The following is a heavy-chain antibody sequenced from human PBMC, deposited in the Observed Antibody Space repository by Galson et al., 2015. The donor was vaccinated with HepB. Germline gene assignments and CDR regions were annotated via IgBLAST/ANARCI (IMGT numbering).Heavy chain of an antibody. D-gene: IGHD4-11*01. CDR1: GFTFSLYA. Sequence: SLRLSCAASGFTFSLYAMHWVRQAPGKGLEWVAVISYDGTNKYYADSVKGRFTISRDNSENTLYLQMNSLRAEDTAVYYCARDPDYSNYSGFFDYWGQGDLVTVSS. V-gene: IGHV3-30-3*01. CDR3: ARDPDYSNYSGFFDY. CDR2: ISYDGTNK. J-gene: IGHJ4*02.